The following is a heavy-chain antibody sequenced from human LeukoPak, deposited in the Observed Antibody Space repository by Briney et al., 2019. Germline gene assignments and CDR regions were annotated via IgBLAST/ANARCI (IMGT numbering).Heavy chain of an antibody. V-gene: IGHV4-39*07. CDR1: GGSISSSSYY. Sequence: SETLSLTCTVSGGSISSSSYYWGWIRQPPGKGLEWIGSIYYSGSTYYNPSLKSRVTISVDTSKNQFSLKLSSVTAADTAVYYCASLVTTGTFSYWGQGTLVTVSS. CDR3: ASLVTTGTFSY. CDR2: IYYSGST. J-gene: IGHJ4*02. D-gene: IGHD1-1*01.